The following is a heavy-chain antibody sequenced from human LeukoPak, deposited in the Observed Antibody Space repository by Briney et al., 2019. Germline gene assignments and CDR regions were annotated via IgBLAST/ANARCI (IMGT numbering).Heavy chain of an antibody. CDR2: IKSNTYGGTT. CDR1: GFTFRSYA. V-gene: IGHV3-15*01. CDR3: TTATSY. Sequence: GGSLRLSCAASGFTFRSYAMSWVRQAPGKGLEWVGRIKSNTYGGTTDYAAPVKGRFTISRDDSKNTVCLQMNSLKTEDTAVYYCTTATSYWGQGSLVTVSS. J-gene: IGHJ4*02.